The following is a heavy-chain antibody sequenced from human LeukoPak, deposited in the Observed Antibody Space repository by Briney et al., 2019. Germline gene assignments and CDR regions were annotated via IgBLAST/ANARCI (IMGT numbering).Heavy chain of an antibody. D-gene: IGHD1-26*01. CDR1: GGSISSYY. V-gene: IGHV4-4*07. Sequence: SETLSLTCTVSGGSISSYYWSWIRQPAGKGLGWIGRIYTSGSTNYNPSLKSRVTMSVDTSKNQFSLKLSSVTAADTAVYYCAREVVGAIPVGIYFDYWGQGTLVTVSS. J-gene: IGHJ4*02. CDR2: IYTSGST. CDR3: AREVVGAIPVGIYFDY.